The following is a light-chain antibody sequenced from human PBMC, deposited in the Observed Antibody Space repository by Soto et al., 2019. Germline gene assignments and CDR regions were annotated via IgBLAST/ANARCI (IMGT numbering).Light chain of an antibody. J-gene: IGKJ2*01. CDR3: QQYSKWPRT. Sequence: EIVMTQSPATLSVSPGERATLSCRASQSISTILAWYQQRPGQDPRLLMYGASTRAAGIPARFSGSGSGTEFTLTISSLQSEDFAVYYCQQYSKWPRTFGQGTKLEIK. CDR1: QSISTI. V-gene: IGKV3-15*01. CDR2: GAS.